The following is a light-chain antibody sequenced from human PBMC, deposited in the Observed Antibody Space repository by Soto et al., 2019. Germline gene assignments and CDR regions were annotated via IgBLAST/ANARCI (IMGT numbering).Light chain of an antibody. CDR2: DVS. J-gene: IGKJ5*01. CDR1: QSVSSY. CDR3: QQRSNWPIT. Sequence: EIVLTQSPATLSLSPGERATLSCSASQSVSSYLAWYQQKPGQAPRLVIYDVSNRATGIPARFSGSGSGTDFTLSINSLEPGDFAVYYCQQRSNWPITFGQGTRLEIK. V-gene: IGKV3-11*01.